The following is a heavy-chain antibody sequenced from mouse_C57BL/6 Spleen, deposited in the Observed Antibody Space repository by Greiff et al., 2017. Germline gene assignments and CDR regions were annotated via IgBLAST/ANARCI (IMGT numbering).Heavy chain of an antibody. Sequence: DVKLQESGGGLVKPGGSLKLSCAASGFTFSDYGMHWVRQAPEKGLEWVAYISSGSSTIYYADTVKGRFTISRDNAKNTLFLQMTSLRSEDTAMYYCARRDSSWFAYWGQGTLVTVSA. CDR2: ISSGSSTI. CDR3: ARRDSSWFAY. J-gene: IGHJ3*01. V-gene: IGHV5-17*01. CDR1: GFTFSDYG.